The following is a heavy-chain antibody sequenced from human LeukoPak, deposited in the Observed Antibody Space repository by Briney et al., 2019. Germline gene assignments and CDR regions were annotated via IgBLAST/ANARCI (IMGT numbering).Heavy chain of an antibody. Sequence: SETLSLTCTVSGDSISSGDYYWSWIRQPAGKGLEWIGRISSSGSTNYNPSLKSRVTISVDTSKNQFSLKLSSVTAADTAVYYCARKYYYDSSGYHDAFDIWGQGTMVTVSS. CDR1: GDSISSGDYY. CDR3: ARKYYYDSSGYHDAFDI. CDR2: ISSSGST. V-gene: IGHV4-61*02. D-gene: IGHD3-22*01. J-gene: IGHJ3*02.